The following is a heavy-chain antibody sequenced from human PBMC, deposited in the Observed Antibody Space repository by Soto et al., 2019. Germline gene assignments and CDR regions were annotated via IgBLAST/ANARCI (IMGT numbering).Heavy chain of an antibody. Sequence: QVQLQESGPGLVKPSETLSLTCNVSGGSISNYFWSWIRQPPGKGLEWIGYIYYNGITNYSPSLRSRVTMSVDTSKNQFSLKLSSVTAADTAVYYCAGYCSSTSCYSLDAFDVWGQGTMVTVSS. J-gene: IGHJ3*01. CDR3: AGYCSSTSCYSLDAFDV. CDR1: GGSISNYF. CDR2: IYYNGIT. V-gene: IGHV4-59*08. D-gene: IGHD2-2*01.